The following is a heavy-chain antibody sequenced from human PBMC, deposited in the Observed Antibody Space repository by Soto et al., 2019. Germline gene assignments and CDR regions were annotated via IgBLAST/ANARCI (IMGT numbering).Heavy chain of an antibody. CDR2: VFYGGT. V-gene: IGHV4-59*01. CDR1: GRSMSSNY. Sequence: PXATLSLTCSVSGRSMSSNYWSWTRQSPDKGLEWLGYVFYGGTDYNPSLEGRVSMSVETPKSQFSLKLTSVTAADTAVYYCASYRGAFYFDSWGQGIQVTVSS. D-gene: IGHD4-4*01. CDR3: ASYRGAFYFDS. J-gene: IGHJ4*02.